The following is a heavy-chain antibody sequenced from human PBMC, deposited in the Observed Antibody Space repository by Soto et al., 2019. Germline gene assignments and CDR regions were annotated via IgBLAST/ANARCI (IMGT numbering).Heavy chain of an antibody. CDR1: GYSFTTYG. CDR3: AREGPAPYYYYGMDV. V-gene: IGHV1-18*01. J-gene: IGHJ6*02. CDR2: SSGYNGNT. Sequence: QVQLVQSGGEVKKPGASVKVSCKTSGYSFTTYGISWVRQAPGQGLEWMGWSSGYNGNTNYAQKFKGRVTKTTDTSTSTAYMELRSLRSDDTAVYYCAREGPAPYYYYGMDVWGQGSTVAVSS.